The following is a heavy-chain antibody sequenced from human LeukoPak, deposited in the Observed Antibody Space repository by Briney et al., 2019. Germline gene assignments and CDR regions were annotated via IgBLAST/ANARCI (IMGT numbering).Heavy chain of an antibody. V-gene: IGHV3-23*01. D-gene: IGHD6-19*01. J-gene: IGHJ4*02. CDR1: GVTFTSHA. Sequence: GRSLRLSCTASGVTFTSHAMSWVRQAAGKRLEWVSSISASGGTTFHSGSVKGRFTISRDNSKKVLYLQMNGLRVEDTAIYYCAKDYCSSAICPADYWGQGTQVTVSS. CDR2: ISASGGTT. CDR3: AKDYCSSAICPADY.